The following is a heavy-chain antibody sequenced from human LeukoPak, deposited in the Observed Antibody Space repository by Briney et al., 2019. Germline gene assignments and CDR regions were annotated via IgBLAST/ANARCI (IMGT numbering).Heavy chain of an antibody. J-gene: IGHJ4*02. V-gene: IGHV4-39*01. Sequence: SETLSLTCTVSGGSISSSGYYWGWIRQPPGKGLEWIGSIYYSGSTYYNPSLKSRVTISVDTSKNQFSLKLSSVTAADTAVYYCARRSRGVIIGYYFDYWGQGTLVTVSS. D-gene: IGHD3-10*01. CDR3: ARRSRGVIIGYYFDY. CDR1: GGSISSSGYY. CDR2: IYYSGST.